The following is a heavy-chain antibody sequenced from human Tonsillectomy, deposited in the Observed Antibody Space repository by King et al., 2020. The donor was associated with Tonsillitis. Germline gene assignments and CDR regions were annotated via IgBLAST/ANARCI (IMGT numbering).Heavy chain of an antibody. CDR1: GFTFSGSA. CDR3: TLSRGYSYGTGGMDV. Sequence: VQLVESGGGLVQPGGSLKLSCAASGFTFSGSAMHWVRQASGKGLEWVGRIRSKANSYATAYAASVKGRFTISRDDSKNTAYLQMNSLKTEDTAVYYCTLSRGYSYGTGGMDVWGQGTTVTVSS. J-gene: IGHJ6*02. D-gene: IGHD5-18*01. V-gene: IGHV3-73*02. CDR2: IRSKANSYAT.